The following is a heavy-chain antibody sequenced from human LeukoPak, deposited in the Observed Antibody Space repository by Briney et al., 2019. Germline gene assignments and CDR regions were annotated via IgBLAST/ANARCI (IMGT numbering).Heavy chain of an antibody. CDR1: GYTFTGYY. Sequence: ASVKGSCKASGYTFTGYYMHWVRQAPGQGLECMGRINPNRGGTNYAQKFQGRVTMTRDTSISTAYMELSRLRSDDTAVYYWARVPYYYGSGIFDYWGQGTLVTVSS. CDR2: INPNRGGT. J-gene: IGHJ4*02. CDR3: ARVPYYYGSGIFDY. V-gene: IGHV1-2*06. D-gene: IGHD3-10*01.